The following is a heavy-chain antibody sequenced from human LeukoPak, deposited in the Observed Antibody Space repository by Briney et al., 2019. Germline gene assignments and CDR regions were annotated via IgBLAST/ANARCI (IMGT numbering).Heavy chain of an antibody. CDR1: GFIFSTYG. CDR3: AKDRSDYGDY. Sequence: GGSLRLSCAASGFIFSTYGMHWARQAPGKGLEWVAFIRYDGSNKYYAGSVKGRFTISRDNSKNTLYLQMNSLRAEDTAVYYCAKDRSDYGDYWGQGTLVTVSS. D-gene: IGHD1-26*01. CDR2: IRYDGSNK. J-gene: IGHJ4*02. V-gene: IGHV3-30*02.